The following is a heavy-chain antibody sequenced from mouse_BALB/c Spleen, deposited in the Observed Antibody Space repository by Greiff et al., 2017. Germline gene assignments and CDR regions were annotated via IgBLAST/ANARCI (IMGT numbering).Heavy chain of an antibody. D-gene: IGHD2-3*01. Sequence: EVQRVESGGGLVKPGGSLKLSCAASGFTFSSYAMSWVRQTPEKRPEWVASISSGGSTYYPDSVKGRFTISRDNARNILYLQMSSLRSEDTAMYYCADGYYGYWGQDTTLTVSS. J-gene: IGHJ2*01. CDR2: ISSGGST. V-gene: IGHV5-6-5*01. CDR1: GFTFSSYA. CDR3: ADGYYGY.